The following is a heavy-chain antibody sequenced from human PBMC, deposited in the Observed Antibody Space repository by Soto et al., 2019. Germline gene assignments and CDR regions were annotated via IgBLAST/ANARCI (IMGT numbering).Heavy chain of an antibody. J-gene: IGHJ6*02. CDR3: ARDYYDFWSGQDYGMDV. V-gene: IGHV4-30-4*01. CDR1: GGSISSGDYY. Sequence: PSETLSLTCTVSGGSISSGDYYWSLIRQPPGKGLEWIGYIYYSGSTYYNPSLKSRVTISVDTSKNQFSLKLSSVTAADTAVYYCARDYYDFWSGQDYGMDVWGQGTTVTVSS. CDR2: IYYSGST. D-gene: IGHD3-3*01.